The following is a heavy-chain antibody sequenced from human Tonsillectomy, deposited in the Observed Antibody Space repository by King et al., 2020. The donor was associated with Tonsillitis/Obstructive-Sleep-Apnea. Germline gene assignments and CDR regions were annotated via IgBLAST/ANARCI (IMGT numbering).Heavy chain of an antibody. CDR1: GFSLTTGGVG. V-gene: IGHV2-5*02. J-gene: IGHJ5*02. CDR2: IYWDDDK. D-gene: IGHD2-8*02. CDR3: AHRQGFCTGGNCPRWFDP. Sequence: TLKESGPKLVQPTKTLTLTCTFSGFSLTTGGVGVGWIRQPPGRALEWLALIYWDDDKQYSPSLKSRLTITKDTSKNQVVLTLANVDPVDTATYYCAHRQGFCTGGNCPRWFDPWGQGTLVTVSS.